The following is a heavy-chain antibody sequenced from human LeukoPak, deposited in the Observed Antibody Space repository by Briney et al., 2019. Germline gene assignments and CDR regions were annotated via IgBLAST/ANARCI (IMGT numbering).Heavy chain of an antibody. Sequence: GGSLRLSCAASGFTFSNYAMSWVRQAPGKGLEWVTGIRGSGGSTYYADSVKGRFTISRDNSKNMLYLQMNSLRAEDTAVYYCAKDPHYDSSGYSFDPWGQGTLVTVSS. CDR2: IRGSGGST. V-gene: IGHV3-23*01. CDR3: AKDPHYDSSGYSFDP. CDR1: GFTFSNYA. D-gene: IGHD3-22*01. J-gene: IGHJ5*02.